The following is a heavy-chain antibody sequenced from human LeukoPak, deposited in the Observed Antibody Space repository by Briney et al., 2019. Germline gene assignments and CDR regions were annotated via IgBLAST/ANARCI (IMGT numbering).Heavy chain of an antibody. V-gene: IGHV3-74*01. CDR1: GFTFSNNW. J-gene: IGHJ5*02. D-gene: IGHD6-25*01. CDR2: IDGDGINT. CDR3: TREPIYSRGYYHGWFDP. Sequence: PGGSLRLSCAASGFTFSNNWMHWVRQGTGKGLVWVSRIDGDGINTNYADSVKGRFTISRDNAKNTVYLQMNSLRADDSAVYYCTREPIYSRGYYHGWFDPWGQGTLVTVSS.